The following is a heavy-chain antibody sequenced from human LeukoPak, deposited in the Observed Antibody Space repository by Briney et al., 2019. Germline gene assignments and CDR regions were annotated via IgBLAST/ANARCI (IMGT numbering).Heavy chain of an antibody. J-gene: IGHJ4*02. CDR2: IKQDGSEK. CDR3: ARDGRYYDSSGYSPDFDY. V-gene: IGHV3-7*01. Sequence: GGSLRLSCAASGFTFSSYWMSWVRQAPGKGLEWVANIKQDGSEKYYVDSVKGRFTISRDNAKNSLYLQMNSLRAEDTAVCYCARDGRYYDSSGYSPDFDYWGQGTLVTVSS. CDR1: GFTFSSYW. D-gene: IGHD3-22*01.